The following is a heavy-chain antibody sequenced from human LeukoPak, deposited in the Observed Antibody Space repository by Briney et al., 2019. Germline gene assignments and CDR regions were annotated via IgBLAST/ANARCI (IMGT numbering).Heavy chain of an antibody. D-gene: IGHD2-8*01. CDR1: GGSISSGGYY. CDR3: ARVLVYAIGHFDY. CDR2: IYYSGST. Sequence: PSQTLSLTCTVSGGSISSGGYYWSWIRQHPGKGLEWIGYIYYSGSTYYNPSLKSRVTISDTSKNQFSLKLSSVTAADTAVYYCARVLVYAIGHFDYWGQGTLVTVSS. J-gene: IGHJ4*02. V-gene: IGHV4-31*03.